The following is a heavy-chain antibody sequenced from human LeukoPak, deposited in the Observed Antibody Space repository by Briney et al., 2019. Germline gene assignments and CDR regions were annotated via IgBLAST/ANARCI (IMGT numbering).Heavy chain of an antibody. D-gene: IGHD1-26*01. CDR2: IRHDGNDK. J-gene: IGHJ4*02. CDR3: AKGDSGRNV. Sequence: GGSLRLSCVASGFTFTSYGMHWVRQAPGKGLEWVALIRHDGNDKYYAETVKGRFTISRDNSKNTLYLQMNSLRAEDTAVYYCAKGDSGRNVWGQGTLVTVSS. V-gene: IGHV3-30*02. CDR1: GFTFTSYG.